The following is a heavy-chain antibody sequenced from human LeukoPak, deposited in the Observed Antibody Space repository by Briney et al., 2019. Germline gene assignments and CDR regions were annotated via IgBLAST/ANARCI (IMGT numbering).Heavy chain of an antibody. D-gene: IGHD3-16*01. V-gene: IGHV4-59*01. Sequence: PSETLSLTCTVSGGSTDHYFWSWIRQTPGKGLEWIGYVYYSGSTVYNPSLQSRVSISIDTSKKQISLKLSSVTAADTAVYYCARDRGTYTYGGFDYWGQGTLVSVSS. CDR2: VYYSGST. J-gene: IGHJ4*02. CDR1: GGSTDHYF. CDR3: ARDRGTYTYGGFDY.